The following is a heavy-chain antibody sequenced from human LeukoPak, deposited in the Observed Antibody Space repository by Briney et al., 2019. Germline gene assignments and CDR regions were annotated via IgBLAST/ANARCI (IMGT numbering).Heavy chain of an antibody. J-gene: IGHJ5*02. CDR2: IYFTGSV. D-gene: IGHD3-22*01. CDR1: GGSFSGYY. V-gene: IGHV4-59*01. CDR3: ARLTHYYDSSSHFYWFDT. Sequence: SETLSLTCAVYGGSFSGYYWTWVRQPPGKGLEWIGHIYFTGSVNYNPSLKSRVTISLDTSKNQFSLKLSSVTAADTAVYYCARLTHYYDSSSHFYWFDTWGQGTLVTVSS.